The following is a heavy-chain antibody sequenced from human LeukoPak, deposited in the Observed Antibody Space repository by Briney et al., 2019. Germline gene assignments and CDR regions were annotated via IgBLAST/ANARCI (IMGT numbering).Heavy chain of an antibody. J-gene: IGHJ4*02. V-gene: IGHV4-59*01. CDR2: IYYSGST. CDR1: GGSISSYY. D-gene: IGHD3-10*01. CDR3: ARVSRAVGVDY. Sequence: SETLSLTCTVSGGSISSYYWSWIRQPPGKGLEWIGYIYYSGSTNYNPSLKSRVTISVDTSKNQFSLKLSAVTAADTAVYYCARVSRAVGVDYWGQGTLVTVSS.